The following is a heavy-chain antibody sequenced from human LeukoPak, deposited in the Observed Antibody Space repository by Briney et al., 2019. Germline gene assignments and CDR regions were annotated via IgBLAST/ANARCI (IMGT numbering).Heavy chain of an antibody. CDR1: GGSLNKHSYY. J-gene: IGHJ4*02. Sequence: PSETPSPTRTFSGGSLNKHSYYLGWIPPPPRKGLEGIGSVYYDGTSYSNPSLTSRAAVFVDTSRDEFSLDLSFVTAADTAVYYCVRHISTNTGYFDSCGQGTLVSVSS. CDR3: VRHISTNTGYFDS. V-gene: IGHV4-39*01. D-gene: IGHD5-24*01. CDR2: VYYDGTS.